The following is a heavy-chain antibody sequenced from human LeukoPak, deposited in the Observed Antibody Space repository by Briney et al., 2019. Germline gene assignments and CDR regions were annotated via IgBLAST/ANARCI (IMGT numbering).Heavy chain of an antibody. CDR3: ASPFIAVAGTRGANVDY. V-gene: IGHV3-7*05. J-gene: IGHJ4*02. CDR2: IKQDGSEK. Sequence: PGGSLRLSCAASGFTFSTYWMSWVRQAPGKGLEWVANIKQDGSEKYYVDSVKGRFTISRDNAKNSLYLQMNSLRAEDTAVYYCASPFIAVAGTRGANVDYWGQGTLVTVSS. CDR1: GFTFSTYW. D-gene: IGHD6-19*01.